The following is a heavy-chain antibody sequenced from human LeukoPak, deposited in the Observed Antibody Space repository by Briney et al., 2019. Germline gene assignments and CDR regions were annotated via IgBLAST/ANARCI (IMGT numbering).Heavy chain of an antibody. CDR3: ARGPVTGITGTTGDY. J-gene: IGHJ4*02. Sequence: SETLSLTCAVYGGSFSGYYWSWIRQPPGKGLEWIGEINHSGSTNYNPSPKSRVTISVDTSKNQFSLKLSSVTAADTAVYYCARGPVTGITGTTGDYWGQGTLVTVSS. V-gene: IGHV4-34*01. CDR2: INHSGST. D-gene: IGHD1-7*01. CDR1: GGSFSGYY.